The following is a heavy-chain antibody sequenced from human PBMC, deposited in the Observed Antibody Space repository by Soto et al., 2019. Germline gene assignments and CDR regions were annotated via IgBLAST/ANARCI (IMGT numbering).Heavy chain of an antibody. CDR3: ARGDGYTLLTDFDT. V-gene: IGHV4-59*01. CDR2: IYYSGST. CDR1: GGSISSYY. Sequence: PSETLSLTCTVSGGSISSYYWSWIRQPPGKGLEWIGYIYYSGSTNYNPSLKSRVTISVDTSKNQFSLKLSSVTAADTAVYYCARGDGYTLLTDFDTWGQETLLTVSS. D-gene: IGHD3-16*01. J-gene: IGHJ4*02.